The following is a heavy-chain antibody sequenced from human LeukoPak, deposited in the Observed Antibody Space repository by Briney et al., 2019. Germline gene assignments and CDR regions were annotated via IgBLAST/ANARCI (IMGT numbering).Heavy chain of an antibody. Sequence: GGSLRLSCAASGFTVSNTYMCWVRQAPGKGLEWVSAIYSEGSTYYLDSVRGRFTISRDSSNNTLYLQMNSLRADDTAVYYCARLHRRQFTSFDYWGQGTLITVS. V-gene: IGHV3-53*01. J-gene: IGHJ4*02. CDR1: GFTVSNTY. CDR3: ARLHRRQFTSFDY. D-gene: IGHD4-11*01. CDR2: IYSEGST.